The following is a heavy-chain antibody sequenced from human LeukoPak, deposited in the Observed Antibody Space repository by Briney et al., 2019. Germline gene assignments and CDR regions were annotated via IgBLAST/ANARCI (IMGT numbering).Heavy chain of an antibody. J-gene: IGHJ4*02. V-gene: IGHV1-69*05. D-gene: IGHD5-18*01. Sequence: SVKVSCKASGGTFSSYAISWVRQAPGQGLEWMGRIIPIFGTANYAQKSQGRVTITTDESTSTAYMELSSLRSEDTAVYYCARDPHSYGYEGAYWGQGTLVTVSS. CDR3: ARDPHSYGYEGAY. CDR2: IIPIFGTA. CDR1: GGTFSSYA.